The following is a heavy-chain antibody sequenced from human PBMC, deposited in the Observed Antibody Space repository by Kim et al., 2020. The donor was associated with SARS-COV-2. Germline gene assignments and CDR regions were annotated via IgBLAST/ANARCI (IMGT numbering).Heavy chain of an antibody. CDR1: GFTFSSYW. Sequence: GGSLRLSCAASGFTFSSYWMSWVRQAPGKGLEWVANIKQDGSEKYYVDSVKGRFTISRDNAKNSLYLQMNSLRAEDTAVYYCARGPIGVAAAGTNWFDPWGQGTLVTVSS. D-gene: IGHD6-13*01. V-gene: IGHV3-7*03. J-gene: IGHJ5*02. CDR3: ARGPIGVAAAGTNWFDP. CDR2: IKQDGSEK.